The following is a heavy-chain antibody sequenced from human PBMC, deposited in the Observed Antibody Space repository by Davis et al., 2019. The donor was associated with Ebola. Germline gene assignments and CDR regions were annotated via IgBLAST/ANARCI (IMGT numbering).Heavy chain of an antibody. CDR1: GGSIISSSSY. D-gene: IGHD3-22*01. V-gene: IGHV4-39*01. Sequence: MPSETLSLTCTVSGGSIISSSSYWGWIRQPPRKGLEWIGSIYYSGSTYYNPSLKSRVTISVDTSKNQFSLKLSSVTAADTAVYYCARVRYDSSGYGMFDYWGQGTLVTVSS. CDR3: ARVRYDSSGYGMFDY. CDR2: IYYSGST. J-gene: IGHJ4*02.